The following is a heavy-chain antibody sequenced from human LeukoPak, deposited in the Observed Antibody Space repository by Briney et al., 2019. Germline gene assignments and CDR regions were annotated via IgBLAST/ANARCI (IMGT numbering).Heavy chain of an antibody. J-gene: IGHJ5*02. D-gene: IGHD1-1*01. CDR1: GYTSRTYG. CDR2: ISSHNGNT. V-gene: IGHV1-18*01. Sequence: ASVKVSCKSSGYTSRTYGISWMRQAPGQGLEWMGWISSHNGNTNYAQKFHGGLTMTTDTSTSTAYMELRSLRSDDTGVYYCARDVPGSIGTTARFDPWGQGTLVTVSS. CDR3: ARDVPGSIGTTARFDP.